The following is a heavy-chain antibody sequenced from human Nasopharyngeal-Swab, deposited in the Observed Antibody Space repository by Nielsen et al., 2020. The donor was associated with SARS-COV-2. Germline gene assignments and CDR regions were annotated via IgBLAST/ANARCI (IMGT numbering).Heavy chain of an antibody. CDR2: ISSSSSTI. V-gene: IGHV3-48*01. D-gene: IGHD6-19*01. Sequence: GRQAPGKGLERGSYISSSSSTIYYADSVKGRFTISRDNAKNSLYLQMTSLRAEDTAVYYCARDTKGSSGWPYYYYYYMDVWGKGTTVAVSS. J-gene: IGHJ6*03. CDR3: ARDTKGSSGWPYYYYYYMDV.